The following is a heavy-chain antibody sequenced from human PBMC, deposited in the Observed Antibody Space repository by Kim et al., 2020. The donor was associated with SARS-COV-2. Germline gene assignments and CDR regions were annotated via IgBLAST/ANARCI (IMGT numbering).Heavy chain of an antibody. J-gene: IGHJ1*01. CDR3: ARNIATDGLEYQFDF. V-gene: IGHV1-8*01. D-gene: IGHD6-25*01. Sequence: FQGRVTMPRDNSKSTAYMELTNLRAEDTAIYYCARNIATDGLEYQFDFWGQGTLVTVSS.